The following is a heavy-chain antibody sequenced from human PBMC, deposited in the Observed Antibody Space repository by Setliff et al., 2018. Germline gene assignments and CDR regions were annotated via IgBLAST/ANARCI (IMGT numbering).Heavy chain of an antibody. J-gene: IGHJ6*03. D-gene: IGHD6-19*01. CDR2: MYTSGGT. V-gene: IGHV4-61*09. CDR3: GRATSGWYSAHYYYMDV. CDR1: GGSIGSGGDY. Sequence: SETLSLTCSVSGGSIGSGGDYWTWIRQPAGKGLEWIGHMYTSGGTNYNPSLKSRVTISVDTSKDQFSLKLSSVTAADTAVYYCGRATSGWYSAHYYYMDVWGKGTTVTVSS.